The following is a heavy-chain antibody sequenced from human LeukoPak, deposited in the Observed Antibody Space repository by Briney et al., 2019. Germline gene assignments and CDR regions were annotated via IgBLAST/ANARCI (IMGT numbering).Heavy chain of an antibody. CDR3: AREGRLRPSHIDY. CDR1: GFTFSSYG. D-gene: IGHD2-15*01. V-gene: IGHV3-33*01. J-gene: IGHJ4*02. CDR2: IWYDGSNK. Sequence: GGSLRLSCAASGFTFSSYGMHWVRQAPGKGLEWVAVIWYDGSNKYYADSVKGRFTISRDNSKNTLYLQMNSLRAEDTAVYYCAREGRLRPSHIDYWGQGTLVTVSS.